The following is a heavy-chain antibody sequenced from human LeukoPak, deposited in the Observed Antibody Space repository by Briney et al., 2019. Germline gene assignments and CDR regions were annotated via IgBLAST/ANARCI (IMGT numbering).Heavy chain of an antibody. CDR2: ISGSGDNT. Sequence: GGSLRLSCAASRFTFSSYAMSWVRQAPGKGLEWVSGISGSGDNTYYADSVKGRFTISRDNSKNTLYVQVNSLGTEDTAACYCAKGSYYDSSGSFYFDYWGQGTLVTVSS. CDR3: AKGSYYDSSGSFYFDY. D-gene: IGHD3-22*01. J-gene: IGHJ4*02. V-gene: IGHV3-23*01. CDR1: RFTFSSYA.